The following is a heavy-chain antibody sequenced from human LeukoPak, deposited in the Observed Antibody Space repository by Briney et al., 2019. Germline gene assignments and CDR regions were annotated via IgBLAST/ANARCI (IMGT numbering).Heavy chain of an antibody. CDR3: ARGHGEYSGYDYYYYMDV. Sequence: GSSVKVSCKASGGTFSSYAISWVRQAPGQGLEWMGGIIPIFGTANYAQKFQGRVTITADESTSTAYMELSSLRSEDTAVYYCARGHGEYSGYDYYYYMDVWGKGTTVTISS. D-gene: IGHD5-12*01. CDR2: IIPIFGTA. CDR1: GGTFSSYA. V-gene: IGHV1-69*01. J-gene: IGHJ6*03.